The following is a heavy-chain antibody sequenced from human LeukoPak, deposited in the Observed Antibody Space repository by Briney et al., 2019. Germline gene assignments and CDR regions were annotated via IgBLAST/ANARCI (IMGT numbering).Heavy chain of an antibody. CDR3: ARFGYVAAVDL. CDR2: INPAGTET. CDR1: GFSFSAYW. D-gene: IGHD2-15*01. V-gene: IGHV3-7*01. Sequence: QTGGSLRLSCAASGFSFSAYWMTWVRQAPGTGLEWVAIINPAGTETYYVDPVKGRFTISRDNAKNLLYLQMNSLRAEDTAVYYCARFGYVAAVDLWGQGTLVTVSS. J-gene: IGHJ4*02.